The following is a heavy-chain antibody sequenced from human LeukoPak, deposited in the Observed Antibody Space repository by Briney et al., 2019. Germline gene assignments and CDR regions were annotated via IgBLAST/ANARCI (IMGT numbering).Heavy chain of an antibody. CDR1: GRSIRHSSYF. D-gene: IGHD1-20*01. CDR2: IYYSGST. V-gene: IGHV4-39*01. CDR3: ARTLTGSAYYFDY. J-gene: IGHJ4*02. Sequence: PSDTLSLLCSVSGRSIRHSSYFWGWIRQPPGKGLEWIGSIYYSGSTHYNPSLKSRVTISVDTSKNQFSLNLSSVTAADTAVYCCARTLTGSAYYFDYWGQGTLVTVSS.